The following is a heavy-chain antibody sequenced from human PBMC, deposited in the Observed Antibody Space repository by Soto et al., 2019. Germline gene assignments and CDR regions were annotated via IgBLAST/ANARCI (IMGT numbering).Heavy chain of an antibody. V-gene: IGHV1-3*01. CDR1: GDTFTSYA. D-gene: IGHD5-18*01. CDR2: INAGNGNT. CDR3: ARVTIGYSYGSNWFDP. Sequence: ASVKVSSKASGDTFTSYAMYSVRQAPGQRREWMGWINAGNGNTKYSQKFQGRVTITRDTSASTAYMELSSLRSEDTAVYYCARVTIGYSYGSNWFDPWGQGTLVTVSS. J-gene: IGHJ5*02.